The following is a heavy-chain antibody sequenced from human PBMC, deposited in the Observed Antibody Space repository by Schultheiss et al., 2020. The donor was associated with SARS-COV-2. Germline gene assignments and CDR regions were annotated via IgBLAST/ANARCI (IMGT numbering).Heavy chain of an antibody. CDR3: CGDYGAWVFDY. D-gene: IGHD4-17*01. V-gene: IGHV1-2*02. CDR1: GYTFTGYY. Sequence: ASVKVSCKASGYTFTGYYMHWVRQAPGQGLEWMGWINPNSGGTNYAQKFQGRVTMTRDTSISTVYMELTRLRSDDTAVYYCCGDYGAWVFDYWGQGTLVTVSS. CDR2: INPNSGGT. J-gene: IGHJ4*02.